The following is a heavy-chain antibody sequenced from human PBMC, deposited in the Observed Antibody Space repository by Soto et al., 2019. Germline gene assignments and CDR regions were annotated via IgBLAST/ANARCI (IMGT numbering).Heavy chain of an antibody. J-gene: IGHJ6*02. Sequence: GGSLRLSCAASGFPFRDYAMNWVRQAPGKGLEWVSDISSSGDATYYADSVQGRFTISRDNSKNTLYLQMNSLRDEDTAVYYCATGPSAYYYYGVDVWGQGTTVTVSS. CDR3: ATGPSAYYYYGVDV. CDR1: GFPFRDYA. V-gene: IGHV3-23*01. CDR2: ISSSGDAT.